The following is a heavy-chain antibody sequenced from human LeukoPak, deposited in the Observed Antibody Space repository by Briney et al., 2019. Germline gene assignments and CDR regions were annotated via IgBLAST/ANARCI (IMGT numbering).Heavy chain of an antibody. J-gene: IGHJ4*01. CDR2: ISSSGGST. Sequence: GGSLRLSCAASGFTFSNYVMSWVRQAPGKGLEWVSGISSSGGSTYYADSVKGRFTISRDNSKNTLHLQMNNLRAEDTGVYFCARDRGWQQFDYWGQGTLVTVSS. CDR1: GFTFSNYV. CDR3: ARDRGWQQFDY. V-gene: IGHV3-23*01. D-gene: IGHD5-24*01.